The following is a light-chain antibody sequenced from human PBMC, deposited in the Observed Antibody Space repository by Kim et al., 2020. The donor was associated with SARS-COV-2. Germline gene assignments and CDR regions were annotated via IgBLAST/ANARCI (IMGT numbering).Light chain of an antibody. Sequence: QSALTQPASVSGSPGQSITISCTGTSSDVGGYNYVSWYQQHPGKAPKLMIYDVSNRPSGVSNRFSGSKSGNTASLNISGLQAEDEADYYCSSYTSSSTLVFGGGTQLTVL. J-gene: IGLJ2*01. CDR2: DVS. CDR1: SSDVGGYNY. CDR3: SSYTSSSTLV. V-gene: IGLV2-14*03.